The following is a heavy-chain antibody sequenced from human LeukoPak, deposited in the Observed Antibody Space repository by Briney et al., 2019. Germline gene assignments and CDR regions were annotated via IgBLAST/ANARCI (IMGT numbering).Heavy chain of an antibody. J-gene: IGHJ4*02. V-gene: IGHV4-34*01. CDR2: INHNGST. CDR1: GGSFSGYY. D-gene: IGHD1-1*01. CDR3: ASGKRRVQLERHFDY. Sequence: SETLSLTCAVYGGSFSGYYWSWIRQPPGKGLEWIGEINHNGSTNYNPSLKSRVTISVDTSKNQFSLKLSSVTAADAAVYYCASGKRRVQLERHFDYWGQGTLVTVSS.